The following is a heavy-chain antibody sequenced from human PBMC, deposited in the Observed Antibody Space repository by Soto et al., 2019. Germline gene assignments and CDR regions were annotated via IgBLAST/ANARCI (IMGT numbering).Heavy chain of an antibody. CDR1: GFTFSTYW. CDR3: ATAISSPLCDFDS. D-gene: IGHD2-21*01. CDR2: IKEDASEE. Sequence: EVQLVQSGGDLVQPGGSLRLSCVASGFTFSTYWMTWVRQAPGMGLEWVAGIKEDASEEVYVDSVKGRFSISRDNAKNPRYLQLNSRRAEGTAVYYCATAISSPLCDFDSWGQGFLVSVSS. J-gene: IGHJ4*02. V-gene: IGHV3-7*01.